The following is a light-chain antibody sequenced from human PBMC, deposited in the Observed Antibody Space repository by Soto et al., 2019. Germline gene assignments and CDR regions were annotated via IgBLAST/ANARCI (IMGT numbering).Light chain of an antibody. CDR1: SSDVGGYNY. V-gene: IGLV2-14*03. J-gene: IGLJ3*02. Sequence: QSALTQPASVSGSPGQSITISCTGTSSDVGGYNYVAWYQQHPGKAPRLMIYDVFNRPSGVSNRFSASKSGNTASLTISGLQSEDEADYYCSSYTSSKTILFGGGTKLTVL. CDR3: SSYTSSKTIL. CDR2: DVF.